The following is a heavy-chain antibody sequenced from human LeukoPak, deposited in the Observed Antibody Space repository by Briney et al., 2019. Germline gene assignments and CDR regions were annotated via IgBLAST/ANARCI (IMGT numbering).Heavy chain of an antibody. CDR1: GGSFSGYY. D-gene: IGHD2-15*01. CDR3: ARRTGRVVAATIRFDP. Sequence: SETLSLTCAVYGGSFSGYYWSWIRQPPGKGLEWIGEINHSGSTNCNPSLKSRVTISVDTSKNQFSLKLSSVTAADTAVYYCARRTGRVVAATIRFDPWGQGTLVTVSS. V-gene: IGHV4-34*01. J-gene: IGHJ5*02. CDR2: INHSGST.